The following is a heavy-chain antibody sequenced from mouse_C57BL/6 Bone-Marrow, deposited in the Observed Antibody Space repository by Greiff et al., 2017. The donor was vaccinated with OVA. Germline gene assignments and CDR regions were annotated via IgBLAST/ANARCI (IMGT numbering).Heavy chain of an antibody. CDR2: IYPGSGNT. CDR3: ARGITTVTGWYFDV. J-gene: IGHJ1*03. V-gene: IGHV1-76*01. CDR1: GYNFTDYY. Sequence: QVQLQQSGAELVRPGASVKLSCKASGYNFTDYYINWVKQRPGQGLEWIARIYPGSGNTYYNEKFKGKATLTAEKSSSTAYMQLSSLTSEDSAVYFCARGITTVTGWYFDVWGTGTTVTVSS. D-gene: IGHD1-1*01.